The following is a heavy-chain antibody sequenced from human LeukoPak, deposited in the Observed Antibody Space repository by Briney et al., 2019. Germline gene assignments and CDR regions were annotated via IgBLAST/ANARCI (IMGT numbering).Heavy chain of an antibody. D-gene: IGHD5-24*01. V-gene: IGHV4-38-2*01. CDR3: ARLESLNFDY. Sequence: SETLSLTCAVSGYSISSGYYWGWIRQPPGKGLEWIGSIYHSGSTYYNPSLKRRVTISVDTSKNQFSLKLSSVTAADTAVYYCARLESLNFDYWGQGTLVTVSS. CDR1: GYSISSGYY. J-gene: IGHJ4*02. CDR2: IYHSGST.